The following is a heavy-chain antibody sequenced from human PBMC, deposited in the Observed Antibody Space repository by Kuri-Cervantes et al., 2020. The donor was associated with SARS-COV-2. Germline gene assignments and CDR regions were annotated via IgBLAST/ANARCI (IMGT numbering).Heavy chain of an antibody. CDR1: GESLSDYY. Sequence: GSLRLSCAVYGESLSDYYWNWIRQPLGKGLEWIGELNDSGSTHYNTGSTNYNPSLRSRVTISLDTSKNEFSLKMNSVTAADTAVYYCARGRGRRRAYYGMDVWGQGTTVTVSS. CDR2: LNDSGSTHYNTGST. V-gene: IGHV4-34*01. J-gene: IGHJ6*02. CDR3: ARGRGRRRAYYGMDV. D-gene: IGHD5-24*01.